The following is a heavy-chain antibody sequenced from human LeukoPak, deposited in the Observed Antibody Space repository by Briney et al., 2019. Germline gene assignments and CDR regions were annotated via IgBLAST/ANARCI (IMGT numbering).Heavy chain of an antibody. D-gene: IGHD3-3*01. CDR1: GFTFSDYY. J-gene: IGHJ4*02. V-gene: IGHV3-11*04. Sequence: GGSLRLSCAASGFTFSDYYMSWIRQAPGKGLEWVSYISNSGSTIYYADSVKGRFTISRDNAKNSLYLQMNSLRAEDTAVYYCARERNLGDYDFWSGYPYYFDYWGQGTLVTVSS. CDR3: ARERNLGDYDFWSGYPYYFDY. CDR2: ISNSGSTI.